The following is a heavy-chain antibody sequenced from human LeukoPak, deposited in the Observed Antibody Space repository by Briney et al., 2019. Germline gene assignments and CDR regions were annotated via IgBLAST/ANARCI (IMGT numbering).Heavy chain of an antibody. V-gene: IGHV3-30*04. CDR3: ARDLGYGGNPFDY. CDR1: GFTFSSYA. J-gene: IGHJ4*02. Sequence: GGSLRLSCAASGFTFSSYAMHWVRQAPGKGLEWVAVISYDGSNKYYADSVKGRFTISRDNSKNTLYLQMNSLRAEDTAVYYCARDLGYGGNPFDYWGQGTLVTVSS. CDR2: ISYDGSNK. D-gene: IGHD4-23*01.